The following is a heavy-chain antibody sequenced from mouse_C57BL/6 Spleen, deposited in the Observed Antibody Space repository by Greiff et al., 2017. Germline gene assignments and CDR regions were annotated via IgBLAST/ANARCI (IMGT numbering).Heavy chain of an antibody. J-gene: IGHJ2*01. D-gene: IGHD3-2*02. CDR3: TRTPTAQATGYFDY. Sequence: QVQLQQSGAELVRPGASVTLSCKASGYTFTDYEMHWVKQTPVHGLEWIGAIDPETGGTAYNQKFKGKAILTADKSSSTAYMELRSLTSEDSAVYYGTRTPTAQATGYFDYWGQGTTLTVSS. V-gene: IGHV1-15*01. CDR1: GYTFTDYE. CDR2: IDPETGGT.